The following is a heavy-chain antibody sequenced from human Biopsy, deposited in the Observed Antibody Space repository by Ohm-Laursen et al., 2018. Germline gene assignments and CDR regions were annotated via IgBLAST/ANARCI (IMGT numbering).Heavy chain of an antibody. CDR3: ARLGSGDYFPTFFDF. CDR1: GVSITAYY. V-gene: IGHV4-59*12. J-gene: IGHJ4*02. CDR2: IHHSGST. D-gene: IGHD5-12*01. Sequence: TLSLTCTVSGVSITAYYWSWIRQPPGKGLECIGNIHHSGSTNYNPSLKSRLTISVDTSKNQFSLKLRSVTAADTAVYYCARLGSGDYFPTFFDFWGQGALVTVSS.